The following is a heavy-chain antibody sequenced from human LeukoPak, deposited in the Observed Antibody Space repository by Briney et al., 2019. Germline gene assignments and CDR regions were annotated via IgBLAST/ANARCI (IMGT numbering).Heavy chain of an antibody. CDR2: INEDGSTT. V-gene: IGHV3-7*01. CDR3: ARDATRGGDFDS. CDR1: GFTFRSYW. D-gene: IGHD2-15*01. Sequence: PGGSLRLSGAASGFTFRSYWMGWVRQTPGKGLEWLANINEDGSTTYYVDSVKGRFTISRNNADNSLYLQMNSLRAEDTAVYYCARDATRGGDFDSWGQGTLVTVSS. J-gene: IGHJ4*02.